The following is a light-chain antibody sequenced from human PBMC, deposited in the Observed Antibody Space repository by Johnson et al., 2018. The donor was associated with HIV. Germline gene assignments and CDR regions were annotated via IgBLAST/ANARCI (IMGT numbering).Light chain of an antibody. V-gene: IGLV1-51*02. CDR1: SSNIGNNY. Sequence: QSVLTQPPSVSAAPGQKVTISCSGSSSNIGNNYVSWYQQLPGTAPKLLIYENHKRPPGIPDRFSGSQPRTSATLRITGLPTGEEADYYCGTWDTSLGAGGVFGTGTKVTVL. CDR2: ENH. CDR3: GTWDTSLGAGGV. J-gene: IGLJ1*01.